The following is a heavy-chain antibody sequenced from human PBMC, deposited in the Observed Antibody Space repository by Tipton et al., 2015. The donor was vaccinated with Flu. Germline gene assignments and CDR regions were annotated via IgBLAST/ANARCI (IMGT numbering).Heavy chain of an antibody. CDR1: GGSVNSYY. CDR2: IYMGGRT. J-gene: IGHJ3*01. D-gene: IGHD6-19*01. V-gene: IGHV4-4*07. CDR3: ARERRGGWPFYDAFDF. Sequence: GLVKPSETLSLTCSVSGGSVNSYYWSWIRQPAGKGLEWIGRIYMGGRTNYNPSLKSRVTMSLDLFKNQISLRLSSVTAADTAVYYCARERRGGWPFYDAFDFRGQGTTVTVSS.